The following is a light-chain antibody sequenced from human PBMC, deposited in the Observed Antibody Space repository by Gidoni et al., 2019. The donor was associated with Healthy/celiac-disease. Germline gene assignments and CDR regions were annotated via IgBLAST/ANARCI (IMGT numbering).Light chain of an antibody. CDR1: QDISNY. J-gene: IGKJ5*01. CDR3: QQYDNLSIT. Sequence: DIQMTQSPSSLSASVGDRVTITCQASQDISNYLTWYQQKPGKAPKLLIYDASNCATGVPARFSGSGSGTDFTFTISSLQPEDIATYYCQQYDNLSITFGQGTRLEIK. V-gene: IGKV1-33*01. CDR2: DAS.